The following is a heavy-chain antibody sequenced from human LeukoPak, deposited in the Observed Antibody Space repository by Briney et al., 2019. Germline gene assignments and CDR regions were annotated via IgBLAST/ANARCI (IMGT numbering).Heavy chain of an antibody. CDR3: ASAVEEYYDFWSGKGGWFDP. D-gene: IGHD3-3*01. V-gene: IGHV4-59*01. CDR2: IYYSGST. Sequence: PSETLSLTCTVSGGSLSSYYWSWVRQPPGKGVEWIWYIYYSGSTNYNPSIKSVVTISVDTSKNQFSLKLSSVTGADTDVYYCASAVEEYYDFWSGKGGWFDPWGQGTLVTVSS. CDR1: GGSLSSYY. J-gene: IGHJ5*02.